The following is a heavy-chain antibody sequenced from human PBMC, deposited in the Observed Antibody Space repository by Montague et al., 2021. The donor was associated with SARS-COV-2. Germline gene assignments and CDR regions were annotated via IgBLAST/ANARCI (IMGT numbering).Heavy chain of an antibody. V-gene: IGHV2-5*02. CDR2: IFWDDEK. CDR1: GFSLSTGGVG. Sequence: PALVKPTQTLTLTCSFSGFSLSTGGVGVDWIRQSPGKGLEWLGVIFWDDEKRYNPTLKTRLTISKGTSQNQVVITLTDMGPADTATYFCAHQYYDYVWGSYRPDYFAYWRPGTLVTVSS. J-gene: IGHJ4*02. CDR3: AHQYYDYVWGSYRPDYFAY. D-gene: IGHD3-16*02.